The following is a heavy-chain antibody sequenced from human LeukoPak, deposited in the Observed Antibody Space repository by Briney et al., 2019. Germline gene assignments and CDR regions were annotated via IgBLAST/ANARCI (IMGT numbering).Heavy chain of an antibody. J-gene: IGHJ4*02. CDR3: ARGENNYGYYYFDY. CDR1: GFTFSSYS. Sequence: GGSLRLSCAASGFTFSSYSMNWVPQAPGKGLEWVSSISRSSNYIYYADSVKGRFTISRDNAKNSLYLQINSLRAEDTSVYYCARGENNYGYYYFDYWGQGTLVTVSS. D-gene: IGHD5-24*01. CDR2: ISRSSNYI. V-gene: IGHV3-21*01.